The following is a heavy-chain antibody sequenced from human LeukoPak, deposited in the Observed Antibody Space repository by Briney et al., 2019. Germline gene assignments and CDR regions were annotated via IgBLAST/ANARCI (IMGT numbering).Heavy chain of an antibody. Sequence: GGSLRLSCAASGFTFSSYGMHWVRQAPGKGLEWVAVIWYDGSNKYYADSVKGRFTISRDNSKNTLYLQMNNLRGEDTAVYYCAKAGARGNVNWFDSWGQGTLVTVSS. CDR3: AKAGARGNVNWFDS. J-gene: IGHJ5*01. CDR1: GFTFSSYG. CDR2: IWYDGSNK. D-gene: IGHD1-1*01. V-gene: IGHV3-33*06.